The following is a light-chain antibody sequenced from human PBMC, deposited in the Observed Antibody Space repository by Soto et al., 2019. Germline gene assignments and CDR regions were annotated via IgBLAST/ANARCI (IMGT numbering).Light chain of an antibody. Sequence: DIHMTQSAPSVSASVGDRVTITCRARQDVGKWLAWYQQKPGKAPKLLMYAASTLQSGVPSRFRGSGSGTDFTLTISSLQPEEFETYYCQQANSFPLTFGGGTKVDIK. CDR1: QDVGKW. J-gene: IGKJ4*01. V-gene: IGKV1-12*01. CDR3: QQANSFPLT. CDR2: AAS.